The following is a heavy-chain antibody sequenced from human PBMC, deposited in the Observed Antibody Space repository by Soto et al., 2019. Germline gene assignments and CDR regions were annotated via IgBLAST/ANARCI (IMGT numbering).Heavy chain of an antibody. D-gene: IGHD5-12*01. CDR2: ISSSGRTI. J-gene: IGHJ6*02. V-gene: IGHV3-11*01. CDR3: AREDGYNYSPYYYYYYGMYV. CDR1: GFTFSDYY. Sequence: QVQLVESGGGLVKPGGSLRLSCAASGFTFSDYYMSWIRQAPGKGLEWVSYISSSGRTIYYADSVKGRFTISRDNAKNSLYLQMNSLRAEDTAVYYCAREDGYNYSPYYYYYYGMYVWGQGTTVTVSS.